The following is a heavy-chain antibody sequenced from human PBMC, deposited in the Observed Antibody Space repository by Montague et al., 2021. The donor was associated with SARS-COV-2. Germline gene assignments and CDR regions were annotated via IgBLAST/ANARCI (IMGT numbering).Heavy chain of an antibody. Sequence: SETLSLTCIVYGGSFSGYYWSWIRQPPGKGLQWIGGINHSGSTNYNSSLNSRGTISLDTSKNQFSLKLTSVSAADTAVYYCARGLGRPGTIFGVALYWGQGTLVTVSS. CDR1: GGSFSGYY. CDR2: INHSGST. CDR3: ARGLGRPGTIFGVALY. D-gene: IGHD3-3*01. V-gene: IGHV4-34*01. J-gene: IGHJ4*02.